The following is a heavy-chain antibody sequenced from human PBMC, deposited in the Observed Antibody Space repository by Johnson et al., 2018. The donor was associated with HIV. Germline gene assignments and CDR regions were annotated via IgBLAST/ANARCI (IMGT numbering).Heavy chain of an antibody. V-gene: IGHV3-11*04. CDR1: GFIFSDYY. Sequence: QVQLVESGGGLVKPGGSLRLSCAASGFIFSDYYMSWIRQAPGKGLEWVAFIRYDGTNKYSADSVKGRFTISRDNAKNSLYLQMNSLRAEDTAVYYCATDAFDIWGQGTMVTVSS. CDR2: IRYDGTNK. J-gene: IGHJ3*02. CDR3: ATDAFDI.